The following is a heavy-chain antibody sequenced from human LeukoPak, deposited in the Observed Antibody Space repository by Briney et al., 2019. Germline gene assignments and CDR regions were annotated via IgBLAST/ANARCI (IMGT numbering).Heavy chain of an antibody. CDR3: ARRHYDFWSGQPANWFDP. J-gene: IGHJ5*02. CDR2: INHSGST. V-gene: IGHV4-34*01. D-gene: IGHD3-3*01. CDR1: GGSFSGYY. Sequence: PSETLSLTCAVYGGSFSGYYWSWIRQPPGKGLEWIGEINHSGSTNYNPSLKSRVTISVDTSKNQFSLKLSSVTAADTAVYYCARRHYDFWSGQPANWFDPWGQGTLVTVSS.